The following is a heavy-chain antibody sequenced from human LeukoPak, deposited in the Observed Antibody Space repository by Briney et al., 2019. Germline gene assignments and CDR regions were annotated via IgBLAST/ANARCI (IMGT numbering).Heavy chain of an antibody. CDR1: GGSISSSSYY. Sequence: PSETLSLTCTVSGGSISSSSYYWGWIRQPPGKGLEWIVSIYYSGSTYYKPSLKSRVTISVDTSKNQFSLKLSSVTAADTAVYYCARQSYYYYYMDVWGKGTTVTVSS. CDR2: IYYSGST. V-gene: IGHV4-39*01. CDR3: ARQSYYYYYMDV. J-gene: IGHJ6*03.